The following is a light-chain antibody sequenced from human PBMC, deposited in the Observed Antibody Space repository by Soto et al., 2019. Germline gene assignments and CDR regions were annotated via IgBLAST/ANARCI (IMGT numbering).Light chain of an antibody. CDR1: SSDVGGYNY. V-gene: IGLV2-8*01. Sequence: QSALTQPPSASGCPGQSVTISCTGTSSDVGGYNYVSWYQHHPGKGPKLMIYEVSKRTSGVPDRFSGSKSGNTASLTVSGLQAEDEADYYCSSFAGSNTVFGGGTKVTVL. CDR3: SSFAGSNTV. CDR2: EVS. J-gene: IGLJ2*01.